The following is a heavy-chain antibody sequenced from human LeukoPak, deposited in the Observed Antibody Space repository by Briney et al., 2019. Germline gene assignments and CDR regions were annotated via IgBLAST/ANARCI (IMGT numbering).Heavy chain of an antibody. CDR3: ARYCKGESCFALNGFDY. Sequence: PSETLSLTCTVSGGSISSSSYYWGWIRQPPGKGLEWIGTVHYSADTYTTPSLKSRVSISIDKSNKQFSLKLSSVTAADTAVYFCARYCKGESCFALNGFDYWGQGTLVTVSS. CDR1: GGSISSSSYY. J-gene: IGHJ4*02. V-gene: IGHV4-39*07. D-gene: IGHD2/OR15-2a*01. CDR2: VHYSADT.